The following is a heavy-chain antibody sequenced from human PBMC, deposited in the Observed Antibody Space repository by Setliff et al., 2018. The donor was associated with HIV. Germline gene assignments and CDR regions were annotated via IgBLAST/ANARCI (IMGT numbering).Heavy chain of an antibody. CDR3: ARGFKAADAFHI. J-gene: IGHJ3*02. CDR2: IYYSGST. CDR1: GGSISSANYY. V-gene: IGHV4-31*03. D-gene: IGHD6-25*01. Sequence: SETLSLTCSVSGGSISSANYYWSWIRQHPGRGLEWIGYIYYSGSTYYNPSLKSRVTMSLDTSNNQFSLKLSSVTAADTAVYYCARGFKAADAFHIWGQGTMVTVSS.